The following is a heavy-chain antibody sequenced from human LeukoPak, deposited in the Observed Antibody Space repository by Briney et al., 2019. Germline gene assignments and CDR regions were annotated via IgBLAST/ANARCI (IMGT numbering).Heavy chain of an antibody. D-gene: IGHD1-1*01. CDR2: ISNERSTT. CDR3: VRDSRTGVDY. Sequence: GGCLRLSCAASGFTFSDYYMHWVRQGPGEGPVWVSRISNERSTTFYADSVKGRFTISRDNAKNTLYLEMNSLRAEDTAVYYCVRDSRTGVDYWGQGTRVTVSS. J-gene: IGHJ4*02. V-gene: IGHV3-74*01. CDR1: GFTFSDYY.